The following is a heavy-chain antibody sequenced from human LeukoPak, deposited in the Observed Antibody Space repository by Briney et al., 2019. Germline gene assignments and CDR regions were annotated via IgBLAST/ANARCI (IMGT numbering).Heavy chain of an antibody. CDR1: GFTFSSYS. CDR3: ARKSHFSYDFWSGYYRSVGYYYMDV. D-gene: IGHD3-3*01. CDR2: ISSSSSTI. Sequence: GGSLRLSCAASGFTFSSYSMNWVRQAPGKGLEWVSSISSSSSTIYYADSVKGRFTISRDNAKNSLYLQMNSLRAEDTAVYYCARKSHFSYDFWSGYYRSVGYYYMDVWGKGTTVTVSS. V-gene: IGHV3-48*01. J-gene: IGHJ6*03.